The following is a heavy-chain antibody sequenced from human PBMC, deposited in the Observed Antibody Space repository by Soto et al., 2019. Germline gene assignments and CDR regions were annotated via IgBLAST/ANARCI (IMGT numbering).Heavy chain of an antibody. Sequence: ASVKVSFKVSGYTLTELSMHWVRQAPGKGLEWMGGFDPEDGETIYAQKFQGRVTMTEDTSTDTAYMELSSLRSEDTAVYYCATRPTRSGYYTFWGQGTLVTVSS. J-gene: IGHJ4*02. D-gene: IGHD3-3*01. CDR2: FDPEDGET. V-gene: IGHV1-24*01. CDR3: ATRPTRSGYYTF. CDR1: GYTLTELS.